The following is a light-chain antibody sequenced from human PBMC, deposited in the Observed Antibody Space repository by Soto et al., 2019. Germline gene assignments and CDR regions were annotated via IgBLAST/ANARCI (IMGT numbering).Light chain of an antibody. J-gene: IGLJ1*01. Sequence: QSVLTQPPSVSGAPGRRVTISCTGSSSNIGSTYDVQWYQQLPGTAPKLLIHGTTDRPSGVPDRFSGSKSGTSASLAITGLQADDEADYYCQSYDDSLSVHYVFGTGTKVTVL. CDR2: GTT. V-gene: IGLV1-40*01. CDR3: QSYDDSLSVHYV. CDR1: SSNIGSTYD.